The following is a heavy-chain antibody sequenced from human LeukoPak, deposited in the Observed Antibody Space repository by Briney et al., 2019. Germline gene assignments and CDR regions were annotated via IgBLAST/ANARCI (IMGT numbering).Heavy chain of an antibody. Sequence: PGGSLRLSCAASGFTVSSNHMSWVRQAPGKGLEWVSVIYSGGSTYYADSVKGRFTISRHNSKNTLYLQMNSLRAEDTAVYYCASSGGSARNYFDYWGQGTLVTVSS. J-gene: IGHJ4*02. V-gene: IGHV3-53*04. D-gene: IGHD6-6*01. CDR3: ASSGGSARNYFDY. CDR1: GFTVSSNH. CDR2: IYSGGST.